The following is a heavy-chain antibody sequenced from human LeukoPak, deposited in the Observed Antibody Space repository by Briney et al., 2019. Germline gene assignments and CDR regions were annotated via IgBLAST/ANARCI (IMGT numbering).Heavy chain of an antibody. CDR3: ARGNDWFDP. J-gene: IGHJ5*02. Sequence: PSETLSLTCTVSGGSISSYHWTWMRQAPGKGLEWIGYIYYSGSTYYNPSLKSRVTISVDTSKNQFSLKLSSVTAADTAVYYCARGNDWFDPWGQGTLVTVSS. V-gene: IGHV4-59*06. CDR1: GGSISSYH. CDR2: IYYSGST.